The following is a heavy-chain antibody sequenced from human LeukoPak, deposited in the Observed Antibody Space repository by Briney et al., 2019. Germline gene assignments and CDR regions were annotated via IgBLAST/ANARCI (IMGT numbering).Heavy chain of an antibody. CDR1: GLTFSSYG. V-gene: IGHV3-30*03. D-gene: IGHD3-3*01. CDR3: ARGPYYDFWSGYFSYYYYYMDV. CDR2: ISYDGSNK. J-gene: IGHJ6*03. Sequence: HPGGSLRLSCAASGLTFSSYGMHWVRQAPGKGLEWVAAISYDGSNKYYPDSVKGRFTISRDNSKNTLYLQMNSLRAEDTAVYYCARGPYYDFWSGYFSYYYYYMDVWGKGTTVTVSS.